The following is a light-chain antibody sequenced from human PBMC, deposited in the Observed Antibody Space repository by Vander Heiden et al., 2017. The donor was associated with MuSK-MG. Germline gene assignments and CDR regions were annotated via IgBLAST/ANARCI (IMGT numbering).Light chain of an antibody. V-gene: IGKV1-39*01. J-gene: IGKJ2*01. CDR1: QRINTY. CDR2: AAS. CDR3: QQRHSDHPMSS. Sequence: DIQMTQSPSSLSASVGDRVTITCRASQRINTYLNWYQQTPGKAPKLLIYAASTLQSGVKSRFSGSGDGTDFTLTISSRQPEDFATYYCQQRHSDHPMSSFGQGTKLEIK.